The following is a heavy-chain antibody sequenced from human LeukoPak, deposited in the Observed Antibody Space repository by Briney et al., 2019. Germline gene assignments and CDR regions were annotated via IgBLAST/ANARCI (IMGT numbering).Heavy chain of an antibody. CDR1: GFTFSNYG. CDR2: INGSGGST. J-gene: IGHJ4*02. V-gene: IGHV3-23*01. Sequence: PGRCLTLSCAASGFTFSNYGMSWVRQAPGKGLEWVSTINGSGGSTYYADSVKGRFTSSRDSSKDTLYLQMNSLRAEDTAVYFCAKMARHGAFGAYFDYWGQGTLVTVPT. CDR3: AKMARHGAFGAYFDY. D-gene: IGHD3-10*01.